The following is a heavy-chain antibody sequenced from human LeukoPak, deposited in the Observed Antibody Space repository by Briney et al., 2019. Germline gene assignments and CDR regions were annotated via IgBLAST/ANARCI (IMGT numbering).Heavy chain of an antibody. D-gene: IGHD1-1*01. J-gene: IGHJ4*02. CDR1: GYTLTELS. CDR3: ATGDWNEGYFDY. Sequence: ASVKVSCKVSGYTLTELSMHWVRQAPGKGLEWMGGFDPEDGETIYAQKFQGRVTMTEDTSTDTAYMGLSSLRSEDTAVYYCATGDWNEGYFDYWGQGTLVTVSS. CDR2: FDPEDGET. V-gene: IGHV1-24*01.